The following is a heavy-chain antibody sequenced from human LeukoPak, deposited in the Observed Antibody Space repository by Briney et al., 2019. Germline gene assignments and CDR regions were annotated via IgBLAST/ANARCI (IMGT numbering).Heavy chain of an antibody. V-gene: IGHV4-34*01. D-gene: IGHD4-17*01. J-gene: IGHJ4*02. CDR2: INHSGST. CDR3: ARAWTYGATEDY. Sequence: SETLSLTCAVYGGSFSGYYWSWIRQPPGKGLEWIGEINHSGSTNYNPSLKSRVTISVDTSKNQFSLKLSSVTAADTAAYYCARAWTYGATEDYWGQGTLVTVSS. CDR1: GGSFSGYY.